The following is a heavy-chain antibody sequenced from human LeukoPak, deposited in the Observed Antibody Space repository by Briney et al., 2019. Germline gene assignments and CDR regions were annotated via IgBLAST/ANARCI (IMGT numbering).Heavy chain of an antibody. D-gene: IGHD6-19*01. V-gene: IGHV1-18*01. CDR1: GYTFTSYG. Sequence: ASVKVSCKASGYTFTSYGISWVRQAPGQGLEWMGWISAYNGNTNYAQKLQGRVTMTTDTSTSSAYMELRSLRSDDTAVYYCARVRKGIAVAGDWFDPWGQGTLVTVSS. CDR3: ARVRKGIAVAGDWFDP. CDR2: ISAYNGNT. J-gene: IGHJ5*02.